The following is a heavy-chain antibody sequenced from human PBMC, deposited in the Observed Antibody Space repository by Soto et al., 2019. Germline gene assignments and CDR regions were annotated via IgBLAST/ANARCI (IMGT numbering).Heavy chain of an antibody. Sequence: QVQLQESGPGLVKPSQTLSLTCTVSGGSISSGDYYWSWIRQPPGKGLEWIGYIYYSGSTYYNPSLKSRVTISVDTSKNQFSLNLSSVTAADTAVDYCARDMDCSGGSCYSDLGWFDPWGQGTLVTVSS. V-gene: IGHV4-30-4*01. D-gene: IGHD2-15*01. J-gene: IGHJ5*02. CDR3: ARDMDCSGGSCYSDLGWFDP. CDR2: IYYSGST. CDR1: GGSISSGDYY.